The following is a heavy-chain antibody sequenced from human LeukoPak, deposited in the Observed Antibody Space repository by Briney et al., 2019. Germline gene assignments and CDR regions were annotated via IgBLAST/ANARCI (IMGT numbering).Heavy chain of an antibody. CDR1: GFPFNTHF. V-gene: IGHV3-64D*06. D-gene: IGHD1-26*01. J-gene: IGHJ4*02. Sequence: PGESLRLSCSASGFPFNTHFMHWVRQTPGKALEYVSTISTNGETTFYADSVTGRFTISRDNPQNTLYLQMSSLRPDDTAVYYCVKDLSGTWSFDYWGQGTLVTVSS. CDR2: ISTNGETT. CDR3: VKDLSGTWSFDY.